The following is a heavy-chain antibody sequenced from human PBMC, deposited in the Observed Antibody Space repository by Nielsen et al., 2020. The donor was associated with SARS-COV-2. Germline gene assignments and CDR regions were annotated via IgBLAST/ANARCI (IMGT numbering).Heavy chain of an antibody. CDR2: MSSSGGTI. CDR1: GFTISNYG. Sequence: GGSLRLSCAASGFTISNYGMNWVRQAPGKGLEWVSHMSSSGGTIYYADSVKGRFTISRDNAKNSLYLQMNSLRAEDTALYYCAKDRGYSYAFDYWGQGTLVTVSS. D-gene: IGHD5-18*01. V-gene: IGHV3-48*03. CDR3: AKDRGYSYAFDY. J-gene: IGHJ4*02.